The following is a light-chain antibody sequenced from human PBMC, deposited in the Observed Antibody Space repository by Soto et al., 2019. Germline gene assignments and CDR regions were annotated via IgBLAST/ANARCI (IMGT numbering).Light chain of an antibody. CDR3: QQANSFPFT. V-gene: IGKV1-12*01. J-gene: IGKJ5*01. CDR1: QSINRF. CDR2: AAA. Sequence: DIQMTQSPSSLSASVGDRVTITCRASQSINRFLNWYQQKPGKAPKLLIYAAASLQSGVPSRFSGSGSGTDFTLTISSLQPEDFATYYCQQANSFPFTFGPGTRREIK.